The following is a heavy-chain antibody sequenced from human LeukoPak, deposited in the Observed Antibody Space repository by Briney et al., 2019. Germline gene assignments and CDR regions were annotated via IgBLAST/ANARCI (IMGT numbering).Heavy chain of an antibody. CDR2: ILPIFGTA. CDR3: ARTRVVATTVIGYYYGMDV. Sequence: SVQVSCKASGGTFSSYAISWVRQAPGQGLESMGGILPIFGTANYAQKFQGRVTITADESTSTAYMELSSLRSEDTAVYYCARTRVVATTVIGYYYGMDVWGQGTTVTVSS. V-gene: IGHV1-69*13. J-gene: IGHJ6*02. D-gene: IGHD2-15*01. CDR1: GGTFSSYA.